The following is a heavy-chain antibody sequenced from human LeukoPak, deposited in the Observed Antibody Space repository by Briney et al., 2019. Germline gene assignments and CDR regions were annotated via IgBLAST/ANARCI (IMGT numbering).Heavy chain of an antibody. J-gene: IGHJ4*02. Sequence: GGSLRLSCAASGFTSSSYSMNWVRQAPGKGLEWVSSISSSSSYIYYADSVKGRFTISRDNAKNSLYLQMNSLRAEDTAVYYCARDGSMYYFDYWGQGTLVTVSS. D-gene: IGHD3-10*01. CDR2: ISSSSSYI. V-gene: IGHV3-21*01. CDR1: GFTSSSYS. CDR3: ARDGSMYYFDY.